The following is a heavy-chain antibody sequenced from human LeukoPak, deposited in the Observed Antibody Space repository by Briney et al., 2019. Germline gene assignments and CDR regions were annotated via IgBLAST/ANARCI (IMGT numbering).Heavy chain of an antibody. CDR3: ARRQVDAFDI. Sequence: GGSLRLSCAASGFTFSSYGMHWVRQAPGKGLEWVALIWYDGSNKFYADSVKGRFTISRDNSKNTLYLQLNSLRAEDTAIYYFARRQVDAFDICGQGTMVTVSS. CDR2: IWYDGSNK. V-gene: IGHV3-33*01. J-gene: IGHJ3*02. CDR1: GFTFSSYG. D-gene: IGHD6-25*01.